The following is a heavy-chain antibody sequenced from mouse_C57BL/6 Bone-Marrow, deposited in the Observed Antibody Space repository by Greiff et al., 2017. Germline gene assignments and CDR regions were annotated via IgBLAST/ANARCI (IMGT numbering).Heavy chain of an antibody. CDR2: IYPSDSDT. CDR1: GYTFTSYW. J-gene: IGHJ3*01. D-gene: IGHD1-1*01. Sequence: QVQLQQPGAELVRPGSSVKLSCKASGYTFTSYWLDWVKQRPGQGLDWIGNIYPSDSDTHYNQKFKDKDTLTVDKSSSTASMQLSSLTSEDSTVYYCARSGYFGSLIAYWGQGTLVTVSA. CDR3: ARSGYFGSLIAY. V-gene: IGHV1-61*01.